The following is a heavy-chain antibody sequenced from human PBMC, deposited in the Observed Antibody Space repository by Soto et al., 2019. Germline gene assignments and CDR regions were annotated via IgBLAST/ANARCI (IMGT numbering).Heavy chain of an antibody. D-gene: IGHD2-2*01. Sequence: QVQLVQSGAEVKKPGASVKVSCKVSGYTFTDLSMHWVRQAPGKGLEWMGYFDPEDGETIYAQKFQGRVTMTEDTSTDTAYMGLSSLRSEETAVYYCASRRLSPCDSSWSLYPVVYLGQGTLVTVSP. CDR1: GYTFTDLS. V-gene: IGHV1-24*01. CDR3: ASRRLSPCDSSWSLYPVVY. J-gene: IGHJ4*02. CDR2: FDPEDGET.